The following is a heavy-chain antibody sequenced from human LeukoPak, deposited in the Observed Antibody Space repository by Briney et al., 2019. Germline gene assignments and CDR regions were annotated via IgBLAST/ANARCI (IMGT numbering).Heavy chain of an antibody. J-gene: IGHJ4*02. CDR3: AKDRSLGVTAAINY. CDR1: GFTFSSYA. Sequence: GGSLRLSCAASGFTFSSYAMSWVRQAPGKGLEWVSTISDSDDSTYYADSVKGRFTISRDNSKNTLYLQMNSLRAEDTAVYYCAKDRSLGVTAAINYWGRGTLVTVSS. V-gene: IGHV3-23*01. D-gene: IGHD2-2*02. CDR2: ISDSDDST.